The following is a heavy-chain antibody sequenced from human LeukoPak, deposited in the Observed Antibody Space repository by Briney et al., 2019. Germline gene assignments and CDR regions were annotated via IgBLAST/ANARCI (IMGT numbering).Heavy chain of an antibody. CDR2: ISSSSSYI. CDR3: ARDRSSSSDSAFDI. J-gene: IGHJ3*02. V-gene: IGHV3-21*01. D-gene: IGHD6-6*01. Sequence: GGSLRLSCAASGFTFSSYSMNWVRQAPGKGLEWVSSISSSSSYIYYADSVKGRFTISRDNAKNSLYLQMNSLRAEDTAVYYCARDRSSSSDSAFDIWGQGTMVTVSS. CDR1: GFTFSSYS.